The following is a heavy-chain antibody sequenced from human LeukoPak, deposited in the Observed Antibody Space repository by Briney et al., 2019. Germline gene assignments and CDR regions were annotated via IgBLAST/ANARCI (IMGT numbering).Heavy chain of an antibody. Sequence: SVKVSCKASGYTFTSYGISWVRQAPGQGLEWMGRIIPILGIANYAQKFQGRVTITADKSTSTAYMELSSLRSEDTAVYYCARVSTGYYYYYGMDVWGQGTTVTVSS. D-gene: IGHD3-9*01. V-gene: IGHV1-69*04. CDR2: IIPILGIA. J-gene: IGHJ6*02. CDR3: ARVSTGYYYYYGMDV. CDR1: GYTFTSYG.